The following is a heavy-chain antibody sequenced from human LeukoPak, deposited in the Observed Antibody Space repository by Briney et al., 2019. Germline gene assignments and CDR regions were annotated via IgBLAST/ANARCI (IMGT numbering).Heavy chain of an antibody. Sequence: SETLSLTGTVSGGSISSYYWSWIRQPPGKGLEWIGYIYYSGSTNYNPSLKSRVTISVDTSKNQFSLKLSSVTAADTAVYYCARVRARDGYNSHYFDYWGQGTLVTVSS. D-gene: IGHD5-24*01. J-gene: IGHJ4*02. V-gene: IGHV4-59*01. CDR1: GGSISSYY. CDR2: IYYSGST. CDR3: ARVRARDGYNSHYFDY.